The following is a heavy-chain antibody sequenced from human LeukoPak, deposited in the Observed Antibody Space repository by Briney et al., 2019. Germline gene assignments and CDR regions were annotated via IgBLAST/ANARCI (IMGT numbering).Heavy chain of an antibody. CDR1: GGSISSSSYY. J-gene: IGHJ5*02. Sequence: SETLSLTCTVSGGSISSSSYYWGWIRQPPGTGLEWIGSIYYSGSTYYNPSLKSRVTISVDTSKNQFSLKLSSVTAADTAVYYCARTEHQGYCSSTSCHHNWFDPWGQGTLVTVSS. D-gene: IGHD2-2*01. V-gene: IGHV4-39*07. CDR3: ARTEHQGYCSSTSCHHNWFDP. CDR2: IYYSGST.